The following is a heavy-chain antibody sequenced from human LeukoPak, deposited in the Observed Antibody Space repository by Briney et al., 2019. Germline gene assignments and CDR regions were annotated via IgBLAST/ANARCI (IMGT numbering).Heavy chain of an antibody. D-gene: IGHD6-19*01. J-gene: IGHJ6*03. CDR3: ARRIAVAGGVNYYYYYMDV. Sequence: GGSLRLSCAASGFTFDEYAMHWVRQAPGKGLEWVSGITWNSGRIGYADSVKGRFTISRDNAKNSLYLQMNSLRAEDTAVYYCARRIAVAGGVNYYYYYMDVWGKGTTVTVSS. CDR2: ITWNSGRI. CDR1: GFTFDEYA. V-gene: IGHV3-9*01.